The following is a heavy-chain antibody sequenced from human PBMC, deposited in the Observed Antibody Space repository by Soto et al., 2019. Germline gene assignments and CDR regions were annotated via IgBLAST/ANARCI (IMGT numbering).Heavy chain of an antibody. CDR2: MNSDGSSI. CDR3: AREIATTGLYYFDY. J-gene: IGHJ4*02. V-gene: IGHV3-74*01. D-gene: IGHD6-13*01. CDR1: GFTFSSYW. Sequence: GGSLRLSCAASGFTFSSYWMHWVRQAPGKGLVWVSRMNSDGSSITYADSVKGRFTISRDGAKNTMYLQVHSLRAEDTAVYYCAREIATTGLYYFDYWGQGTLVTVSS.